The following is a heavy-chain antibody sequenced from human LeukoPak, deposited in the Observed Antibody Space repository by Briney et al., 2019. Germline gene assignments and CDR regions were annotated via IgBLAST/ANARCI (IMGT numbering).Heavy chain of an antibody. CDR1: GCTFTSYA. J-gene: IGHJ4*02. D-gene: IGHD4-11*01. Sequence: SVKVSCKASGCTFTSYAISWVRQAPGQGLEWMGRIIPIRGIASYAQKFQGRVTITEDKSTSTDYMELSSLRSEDTAVYYCTHYSNYRYYFDYWGQGTLVTVSS. V-gene: IGHV1-69*04. CDR2: IIPIRGIA. CDR3: THYSNYRYYFDY.